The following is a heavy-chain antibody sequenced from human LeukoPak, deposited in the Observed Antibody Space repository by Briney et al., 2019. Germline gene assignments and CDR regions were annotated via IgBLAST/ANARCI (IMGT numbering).Heavy chain of an antibody. D-gene: IGHD3/OR15-3a*01. CDR2: ISYDGTNS. CDR3: AKKYDNWIDY. J-gene: IGHJ4*02. CDR1: GFTFDNSG. Sequence: PGRSLRLSCAASGFTFDNSGMHWVRQAPGKGLEWMAVISYDGTNSYYADSVKGRFAISRDNSKNTVFLQMNSLRVEDTAVYYCAKKYDNWIDYWGQGNLVTVSS. V-gene: IGHV3-30*18.